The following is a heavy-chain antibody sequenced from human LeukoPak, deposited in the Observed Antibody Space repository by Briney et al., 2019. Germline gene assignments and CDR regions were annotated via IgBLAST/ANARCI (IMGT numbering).Heavy chain of an antibody. D-gene: IGHD5-24*01. CDR2: FDPEDGET. Sequence: GASVKVSCKVSGYTLTELSMHWVRQAPGKGIEWMGGFDPEDGETIYAQKFQGRVTMTEDTSTDTAYMELSSLRSEDTAVYYCATDPIRMAALFDYWGQGTLVTVSS. CDR1: GYTLTELS. J-gene: IGHJ4*02. CDR3: ATDPIRMAALFDY. V-gene: IGHV1-24*01.